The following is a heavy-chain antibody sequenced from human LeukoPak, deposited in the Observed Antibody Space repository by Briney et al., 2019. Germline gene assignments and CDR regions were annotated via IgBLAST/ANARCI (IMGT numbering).Heavy chain of an antibody. Sequence: PSETLSLTCSVSAGSISSGGSSWSGSRPHPGRGVWGIGYIYHSGRNYYNPSLKSRVTTSVVTSKKQLSLKLSSVTATDAAVYYCARDSEGYVRFDPWGQGILVTVSS. CDR1: AGSISSGGSS. CDR3: ARDSEGYVRFDP. CDR2: IYHSGRN. D-gene: IGHD3-16*01. J-gene: IGHJ5*02. V-gene: IGHV4-31*03.